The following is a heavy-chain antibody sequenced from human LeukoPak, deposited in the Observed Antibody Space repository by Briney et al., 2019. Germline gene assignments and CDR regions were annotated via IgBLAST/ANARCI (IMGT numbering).Heavy chain of an antibody. V-gene: IGHV3-30*02. CDR3: AKDPRSSYYDSSGYCDY. Sequence: GGSLRLSCAASGFIFSNNGMHWVRQAPGKGLEWVAFIRYDGSNKYYADSVKGRFTIYKDNSKNTLYLQMNSLRAEDSAVYYCAKDPRSSYYDSSGYCDYWGQGTLVTVSS. CDR2: IRYDGSNK. J-gene: IGHJ4*02. D-gene: IGHD3-22*01. CDR1: GFIFSNNG.